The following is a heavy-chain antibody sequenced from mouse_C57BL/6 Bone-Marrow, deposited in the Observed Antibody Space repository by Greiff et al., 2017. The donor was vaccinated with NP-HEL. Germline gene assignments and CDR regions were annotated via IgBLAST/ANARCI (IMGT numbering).Heavy chain of an antibody. V-gene: IGHV5-17*01. CDR1: GFTFSDYG. CDR3: AKGAYYGSSYFDY. Sequence: EVKLMESGGGLVKPGGSLKLSCAASGFTFSDYGMHWVRQAPEKGLEWVAYISSGSSTIYYADTVKGRFTISRDNAKNTLFLQMTSLRSEDTAMSYCAKGAYYGSSYFDYWGQGTTLTVSS. D-gene: IGHD1-1*01. CDR2: ISSGSSTI. J-gene: IGHJ2*01.